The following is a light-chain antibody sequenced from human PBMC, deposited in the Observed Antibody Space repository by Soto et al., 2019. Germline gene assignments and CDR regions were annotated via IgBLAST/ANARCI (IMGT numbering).Light chain of an antibody. CDR1: QSVSSSY. CDR2: GAS. Sequence: VLSQSPGTLSLSPGERATLSCRASQSVSSSYLAWYQQKPGQAPRLLIYGASTRATGIPARFSGSGSGTEFTLTISSLQSEDFAVYYCQQYNNWPQTFGQGTKVDIK. CDR3: QQYNNWPQT. V-gene: IGKV3-15*01. J-gene: IGKJ1*01.